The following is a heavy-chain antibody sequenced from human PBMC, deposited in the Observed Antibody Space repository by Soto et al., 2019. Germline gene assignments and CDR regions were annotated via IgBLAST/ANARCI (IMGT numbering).Heavy chain of an antibody. CDR3: ARDGYSTGWYDY. Sequence: SETLSLTCTVSGGSISSYYWSWIRQPPGKGLEWVGYIYYSGSSKYNPYLKSRVTISVDTSKNQFSLKLSSVTAADTAVYYCARDGYSTGWYDYWGQGTLVTVSS. V-gene: IGHV4-59*01. CDR2: IYYSGSS. CDR1: GGSISSYY. J-gene: IGHJ4*02. D-gene: IGHD6-19*01.